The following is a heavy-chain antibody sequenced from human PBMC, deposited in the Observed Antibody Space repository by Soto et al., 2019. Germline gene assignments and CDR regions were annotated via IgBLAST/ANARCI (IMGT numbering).Heavy chain of an antibody. J-gene: IGHJ6*03. D-gene: IGHD5-12*01. V-gene: IGHV1-58*02. CDR2: IVVGSGNT. CDR3: AADTGKYCGYDRTVYYYYYYMDV. CDR1: GFTFTSSA. Sequence: ASVKVSCKASGFTFTSSAMQWVRQARGQRLEWIGWIVVGSGNTNYAQKFQERVTITRDMSTSTAYMELSSLRSEDTAVYYCAADTGKYCGYDRTVYYYYYYMDVWGKGTTVTVSS.